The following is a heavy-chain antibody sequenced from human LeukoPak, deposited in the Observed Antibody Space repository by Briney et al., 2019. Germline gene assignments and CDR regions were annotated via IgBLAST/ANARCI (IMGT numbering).Heavy chain of an antibody. CDR1: GFTLSSNY. J-gene: IGHJ4*02. CDR2: IYSGGGT. CDR3: ARGDYFDW. V-gene: IGHV3-53*01. Sequence: VGSLSLSCAASGFTLSSNYMSGVRQARGKGLDWVAVIYSGGGTYYTDSGTGRFTISRDNSKNTLYVQMNSRRAEDTAVYYCARGDYFDWWGQGTLVTVSA.